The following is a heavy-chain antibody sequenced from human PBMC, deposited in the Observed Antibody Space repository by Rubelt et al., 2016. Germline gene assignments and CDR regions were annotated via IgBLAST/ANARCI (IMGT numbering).Heavy chain of an antibody. V-gene: IGHV3-48*04. D-gene: IGHD6-13*01. CDR3: AREPIAAAV. J-gene: IGHJ3*01. CDR1: GFTFSSYS. CDR2: ISSSSSTL. Sequence: EVQLVESGGGLVQPGGSLRLSCAASGFTFSSYSMNWVRQAPGKGLEWVSYISSSSSTLYYADSVKGRFTISRDNAKNALYLQMNSLRAEDTAVYYCAREPIAAAVWGQGTMVTVSS.